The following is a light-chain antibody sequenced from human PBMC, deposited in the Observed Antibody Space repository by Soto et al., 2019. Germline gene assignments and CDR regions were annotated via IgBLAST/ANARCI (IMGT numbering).Light chain of an antibody. Sequence: DIQMTQSPSTLSASVGDRVTITCRASQSISSWLAWYQQKPGKAPKLLIYDASSLESGVPSRFSGSGSGTEFTLTLSSLQPDDFATSYCQQYNSYSFTFGPGTKVDIK. CDR3: QQYNSYSFT. V-gene: IGKV1-5*01. J-gene: IGKJ3*01. CDR1: QSISSW. CDR2: DAS.